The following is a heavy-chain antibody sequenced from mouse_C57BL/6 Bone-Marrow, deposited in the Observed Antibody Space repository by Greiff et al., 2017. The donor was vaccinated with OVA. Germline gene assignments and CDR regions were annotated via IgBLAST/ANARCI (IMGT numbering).Heavy chain of an antibody. CDR2: ISNGGGST. CDR3: ARPDSSGYWFAY. J-gene: IGHJ3*01. Sequence: EVKLQESGGGLVQPGGSLKLSCAASGFTFSDYYMYWVRQTPEKRLEWVAYISNGGGSTYYPDTVKGRFTISRDNAKNTLYLQMSRLKSEDTAMYYCARPDSSGYWFAYWGQGTLVTVSA. V-gene: IGHV5-12*01. D-gene: IGHD3-2*02. CDR1: GFTFSDYY.